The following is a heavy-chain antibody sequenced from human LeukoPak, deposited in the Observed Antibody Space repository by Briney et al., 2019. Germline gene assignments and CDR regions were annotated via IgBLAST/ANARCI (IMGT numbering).Heavy chain of an antibody. CDR2: INLGGST. Sequence: PSETLSLTCAVYGGSFNAYSWSWIRQSPGKGLEWIGEINLGGSTNYNLSLKSRVTMTIDTSKKDVSLKLTSVTAADTSIYFCASSSKVVRPDSWDYWGQGTLVTVSS. D-gene: IGHD6-6*01. CDR1: GGSFNAYS. CDR3: ASSSKVVRPDSWDY. J-gene: IGHJ4*02. V-gene: IGHV4-34*01.